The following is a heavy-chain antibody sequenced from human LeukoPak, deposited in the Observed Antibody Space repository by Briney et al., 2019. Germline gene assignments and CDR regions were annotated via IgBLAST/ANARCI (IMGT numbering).Heavy chain of an antibody. Sequence: GGSLRLSCAASGFTFSSYWMHWVRQAPGMGLVWVSRINPDGSNTVYADSVKGRFTISRDNAKSTLYLQMNSLRAEDTAVYYCARGGIYDSNWFDPWGQGTLVTVSS. D-gene: IGHD3-3*01. CDR1: GFTFSSYW. V-gene: IGHV3-74*01. CDR2: INPDGSNT. J-gene: IGHJ5*02. CDR3: ARGGIYDSNWFDP.